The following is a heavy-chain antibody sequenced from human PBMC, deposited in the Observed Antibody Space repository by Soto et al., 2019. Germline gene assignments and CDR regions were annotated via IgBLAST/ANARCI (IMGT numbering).Heavy chain of an antibody. CDR3: AGLGYDSSEYSFDS. J-gene: IGHJ4*02. CDR2: IYPADSDT. CDR1: GYSFSIFW. D-gene: IGHD3-22*01. V-gene: IGHV5-51*01. Sequence: GESLKISCKGSGYSFSIFWIGWVRQMPGKGREGMGVIYPADSDTRYSPSFEGQVTISADKSFSTVYLQWSSLKASDTAMYDCAGLGYDSSEYSFDSWGQGTPVTVSS.